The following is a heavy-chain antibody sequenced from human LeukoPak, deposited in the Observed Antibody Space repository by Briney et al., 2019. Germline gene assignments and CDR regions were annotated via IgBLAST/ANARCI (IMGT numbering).Heavy chain of an antibody. CDR3: ARGTMTTENFDY. V-gene: IGHV1-18*01. Sequence: ASVKVSCKASGYTFTSYGISWVRQAPGQGLEWMGWISAYNGNTNHAQKLQGRVTMTTDTSTSTAYMELRSLRSVDTAVYYCARGTMTTENFDYWGQGTLVTVSS. J-gene: IGHJ4*02. CDR2: ISAYNGNT. CDR1: GYTFTSYG. D-gene: IGHD4-11*01.